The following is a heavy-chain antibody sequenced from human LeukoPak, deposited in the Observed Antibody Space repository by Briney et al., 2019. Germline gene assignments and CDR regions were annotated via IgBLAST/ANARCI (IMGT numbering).Heavy chain of an antibody. J-gene: IGHJ3*02. V-gene: IGHV4-59*01. Sequence: SETLSLTYTVSGGSISSYYWSWIRQPPGKGLEWIGYIYYSGSTNYNPSLKGRVTISVDTSKNQFSLKLSSVTAADTAVYYCARSVVRAAYGPCCAFDIWGQGTMVTVSS. CDR3: ARSVVRAAYGPCCAFDI. CDR2: IYYSGST. CDR1: GGSISSYY. D-gene: IGHD3-10*01.